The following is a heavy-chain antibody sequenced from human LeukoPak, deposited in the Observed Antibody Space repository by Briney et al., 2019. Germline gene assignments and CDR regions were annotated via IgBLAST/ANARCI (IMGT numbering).Heavy chain of an antibody. Sequence: SETLSLTCTVSGGSISSYYWSWIRQPPGKGLEWIGYIYYSGSTNYNPSLKSRVTISVDTSKNQFSLKLSSVTAADTAVYYCARNPGYSYGFDYWGQGTLVTVSS. D-gene: IGHD5-18*01. CDR2: IYYSGST. CDR1: GGSISSYY. CDR3: ARNPGYSYGFDY. J-gene: IGHJ4*02. V-gene: IGHV4-59*01.